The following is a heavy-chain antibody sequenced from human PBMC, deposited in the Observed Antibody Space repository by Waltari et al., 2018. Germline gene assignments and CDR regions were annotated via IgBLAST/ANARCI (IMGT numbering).Heavy chain of an antibody. J-gene: IGHJ4*02. D-gene: IGHD3-16*01. V-gene: IGHV4-39*01. Sequence: QLQLQESGPGLVKPSETLSLTCTVPGGSISSSNYFWGWIRRPPGKGLEWIGSIFYSGSSYYNPSLKTRVTISVDTSKNQFSLKLSSVTAADTAVYYCARLPFTSSRGMRFDYWGQGTLVTVSS. CDR2: IFYSGSS. CDR1: GGSISSSNYF. CDR3: ARLPFTSSRGMRFDY.